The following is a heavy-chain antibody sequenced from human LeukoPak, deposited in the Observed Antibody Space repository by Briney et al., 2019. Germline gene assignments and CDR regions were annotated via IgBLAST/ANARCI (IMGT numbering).Heavy chain of an antibody. Sequence: GASVKVSCKASGYTFTGYYMHWVRQAPGQGLEWMGIINPSGGSTSYAQKFQGRVTMTRDTSTSTVYMELSSLRSEDTAVYYCARGANLWFGSNWFDPWGQGTLVTVSS. CDR1: GYTFTGYY. CDR3: ARGANLWFGSNWFDP. V-gene: IGHV1-46*01. CDR2: INPSGGST. J-gene: IGHJ5*02. D-gene: IGHD3-10*01.